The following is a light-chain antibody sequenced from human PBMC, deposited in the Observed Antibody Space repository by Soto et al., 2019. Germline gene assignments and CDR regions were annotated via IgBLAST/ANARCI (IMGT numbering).Light chain of an antibody. CDR2: AAS. V-gene: IGKV1-39*01. CDR3: QHSHSTPPT. J-gene: IGKJ1*01. Sequence: DIRMTQSPSSLSASVRDRVIITCRASQSISTYLNWYQQKPGKPPKLLIYAASSLQSGVPSRFSGSGSGTQFTLTISSLQPEDFASYYCQHSHSTPPTFGQGTKVEIK. CDR1: QSISTY.